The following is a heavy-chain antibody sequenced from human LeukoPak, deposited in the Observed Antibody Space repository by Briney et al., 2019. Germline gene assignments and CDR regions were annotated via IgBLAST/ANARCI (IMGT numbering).Heavy chain of an antibody. CDR1: GGTFSSYA. J-gene: IGHJ6*02. D-gene: IGHD3-22*01. CDR3: ARVDDSSGNRPNYYYYGMDV. V-gene: IGHV1-69*13. Sequence: ASVKVSCKASGGTFSSYAISWVRQAPGQGLEWMGGIIPIFGTANYAQKFQGRVTITADESTSTAYMVLSSLRSEDTAVYYCARVDDSSGNRPNYYYYGMDVWGQGTTVTVSS. CDR2: IIPIFGTA.